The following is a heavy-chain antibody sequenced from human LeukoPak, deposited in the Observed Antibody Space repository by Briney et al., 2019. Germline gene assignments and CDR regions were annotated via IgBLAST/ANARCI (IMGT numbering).Heavy chain of an antibody. Sequence: GESLKISCNGSGYSFTSYWIGWVRPMPGKGLECMGIIYPGDSDTRYSPSFQGQVTISADKSISTAYLQWSSLKASDTAMYYCARRSGSYSRGFDYWGQGTLVTVSS. CDR3: ARRSGSYSRGFDY. CDR2: IYPGDSDT. CDR1: GYSFTSYW. D-gene: IGHD1-26*01. J-gene: IGHJ4*02. V-gene: IGHV5-51*01.